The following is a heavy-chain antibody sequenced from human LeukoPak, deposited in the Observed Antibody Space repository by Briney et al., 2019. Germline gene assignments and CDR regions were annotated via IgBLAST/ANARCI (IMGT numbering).Heavy chain of an antibody. Sequence: GGSLRLSCAASGFTFGSYAMTWVRQAPGKGLKWASAISDSGANTYYADSVKGRFTISRDNSKNTLYLQMNSLRADDTAVYYCASKTFCTSISCHFDYWGQGTRVTVSS. CDR1: GFTFGSYA. D-gene: IGHD2-2*01. CDR2: ISDSGANT. V-gene: IGHV3-23*01. CDR3: ASKTFCTSISCHFDY. J-gene: IGHJ4*02.